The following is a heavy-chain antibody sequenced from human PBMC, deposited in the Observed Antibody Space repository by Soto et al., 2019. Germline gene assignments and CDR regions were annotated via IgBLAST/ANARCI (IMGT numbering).Heavy chain of an antibody. CDR2: IHSNGNTT. D-gene: IGHD3-10*01. CDR1: GFTFSAYW. J-gene: IGHJ6*02. Sequence: PGGSLRLSCAASGFTFSAYWIHWVRQAPGKGLVWVSRIHSNGNTTTYADSVKGRFTISRDNAKNTLYLQMNSLRAEDTAVYYCARSVRSGTYPYYYYAMDVWGQGTTVTVS. CDR3: ARSVRSGTYPYYYYAMDV. V-gene: IGHV3-74*01.